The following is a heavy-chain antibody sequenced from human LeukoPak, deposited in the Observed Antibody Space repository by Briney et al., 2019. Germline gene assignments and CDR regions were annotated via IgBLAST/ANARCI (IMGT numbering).Heavy chain of an antibody. CDR2: INPSGGST. CDR1: GYTFTSYY. CDR3: AREVGAARPYYYYGMDV. D-gene: IGHD6-6*01. J-gene: IGHJ6*02. V-gene: IGHV1-46*01. Sequence: GASVKVSCKASGYTFTSYYMHWVRQAPGQGLEWMGIINPSGGSTSCAQKFQGRVTMTRDTSTSTVYMELSSLRSEDTAVYYCAREVGAARPYYYYGMDVWGQGTTVTVSS.